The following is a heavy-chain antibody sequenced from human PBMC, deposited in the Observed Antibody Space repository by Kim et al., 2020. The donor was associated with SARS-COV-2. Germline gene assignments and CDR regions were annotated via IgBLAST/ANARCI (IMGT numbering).Heavy chain of an antibody. V-gene: IGHV3-23*01. CDR3: AKDFADSSGYRDY. D-gene: IGHD3-22*01. J-gene: IGHJ4*02. Sequence: YADSVNGRFTISRDSSKNTLDLQMNSLSAEDTAGYYCAKDFADSSGYRDYWGQGTLVTVSS.